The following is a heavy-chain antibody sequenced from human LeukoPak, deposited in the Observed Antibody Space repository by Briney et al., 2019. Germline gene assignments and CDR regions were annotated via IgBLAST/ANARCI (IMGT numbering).Heavy chain of an antibody. CDR3: ARHGYTGTYGEHLQH. V-gene: IGHV5-51*01. D-gene: IGHD1-26*01. Sequence: GESLKISCQGSGYSFTNYWIGWVRQMPGKGLEWMGIIYPGDSDTRYSPSFQGQVTISADKSISPAYLQWSSLKASDTAIYYCARHGYTGTYGEHLQHWGQGTLVTVSS. CDR1: GYSFTNYW. J-gene: IGHJ1*01. CDR2: IYPGDSDT.